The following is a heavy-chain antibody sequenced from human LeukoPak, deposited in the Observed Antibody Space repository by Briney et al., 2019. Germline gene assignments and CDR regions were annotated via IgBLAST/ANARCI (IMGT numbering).Heavy chain of an antibody. D-gene: IGHD6-13*01. Sequence: PSETLSLTCAVHGGSFSGSSWSWIRQPPGKGLEWVGEISHTGSTNYHPSLKSRVTISVDTSKNQFSLKLTSLTAADTAVYYCASEGLAAAGTSGMDVWGQGTTVTVSS. V-gene: IGHV4-34*01. J-gene: IGHJ6*02. CDR1: GGSFSGSS. CDR2: ISHTGST. CDR3: ASEGLAAAGTSGMDV.